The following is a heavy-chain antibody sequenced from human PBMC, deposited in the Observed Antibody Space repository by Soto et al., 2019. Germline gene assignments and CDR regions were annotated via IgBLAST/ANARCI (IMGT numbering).Heavy chain of an antibody. D-gene: IGHD2-2*02. CDR1: GFTFNTYG. V-gene: IGHV3-30*18. CDR3: AKSPNFYCSSPNCYKYYFDH. J-gene: IGHJ4*02. CDR2: ISYDGSEK. Sequence: GGSLRLSCAVSGFTFNTYGMHWVRQAPGKGLEWVAVISYDGSEKYYVDSVKGRFTISKDNSKNTLYLQMNSLRPEDTAVYYCAKSPNFYCSSPNCYKYYFDHWGQGTRVTVSS.